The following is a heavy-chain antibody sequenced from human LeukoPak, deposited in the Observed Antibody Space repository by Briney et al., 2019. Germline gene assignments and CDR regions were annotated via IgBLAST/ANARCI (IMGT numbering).Heavy chain of an antibody. CDR3: ARADDFWSGYYRNYYYYYMDV. CDR2: IDHSGST. D-gene: IGHD3-3*01. V-gene: IGHV4-34*01. Sequence: SETLSLTCAVYGGSFSGYYWSWIRQPPGKGLEWIGEIDHSGSTNYNPSLKSRVTISVDTSKNQFSLKLSSVTAADTAVYYCARADDFWSGYYRNYYYYYMDVWGKGTTVTVSS. J-gene: IGHJ6*03. CDR1: GGSFSGYY.